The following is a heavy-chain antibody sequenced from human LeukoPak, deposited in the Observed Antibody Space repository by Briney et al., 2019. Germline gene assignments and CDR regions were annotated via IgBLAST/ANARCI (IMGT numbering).Heavy chain of an antibody. V-gene: IGHV3-30-3*01. CDR1: GFTFSSYA. D-gene: IGHD1-26*01. CDR3: ARDSGALNWFDP. Sequence: GGSLRLSCAASGFTFSSYAMHWVRQAPGKGLEWVAVITYDGSNKYYADSVKGRFTISRDNSKNTLYLQMNSLRAEDTAVYYCARDSGALNWFDPWGQGTLVTVSS. CDR2: ITYDGSNK. J-gene: IGHJ5*02.